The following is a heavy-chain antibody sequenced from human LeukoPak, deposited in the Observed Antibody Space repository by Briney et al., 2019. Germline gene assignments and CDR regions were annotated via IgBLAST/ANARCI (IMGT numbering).Heavy chain of an antibody. CDR2: ISYDGSNK. D-gene: IGHD6-13*01. CDR3: AKDEGSSWFYYYYGMDV. V-gene: IGHV3-30*18. J-gene: IGHJ6*02. CDR1: GFTFSSYG. Sequence: SGGSLRLSCAASGFTFSSYGMHWVRQAPGKGLEWVAVISYDGSNKYYADSVKGRFTISRDNSKNTLYLQMNSLRAEDTAVYYCAKDEGSSWFYYYYGMDVWGQGTTVTVSS.